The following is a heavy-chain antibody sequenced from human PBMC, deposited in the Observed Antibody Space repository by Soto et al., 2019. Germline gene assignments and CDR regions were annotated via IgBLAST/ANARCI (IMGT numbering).Heavy chain of an antibody. CDR3: ARDYQKGYYYDSSGYPLRNWFDP. V-gene: IGHV3-21*01. CDR1: GFTFSSYS. CDR2: ISSSSSYI. J-gene: IGHJ5*02. Sequence: PGGSLRLSCAASGFTFSSYSMNWVRQAPGKGLEWVSSISSSSSYIYYADSVEGRFTISRDNAKNSLYLQMNSLRAEDTAVYYCARDYQKGYYYDSSGYPLRNWFDPWGQGTLVTVSS. D-gene: IGHD3-22*01.